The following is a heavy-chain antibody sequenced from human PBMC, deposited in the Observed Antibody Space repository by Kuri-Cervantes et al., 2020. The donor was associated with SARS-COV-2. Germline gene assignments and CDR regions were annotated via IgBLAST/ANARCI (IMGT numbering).Heavy chain of an antibody. CDR3: SYQGTAPHYFDY. V-gene: IGHV4-61*01. CDR1: GGSVSSGSYY. J-gene: IGHJ4*02. D-gene: IGHD1/OR15-1a*01. Sequence: SETLSLTCTVSGGSVSSGSYYWSWIRQPPGKGLEWIGYIYYSGSTNYNPSLKSRVTISVDTSKNQFSLKLSSVTAADTAVYYRSYQGTAPHYFDYWGQGTLVTVSS. CDR2: IYYSGST.